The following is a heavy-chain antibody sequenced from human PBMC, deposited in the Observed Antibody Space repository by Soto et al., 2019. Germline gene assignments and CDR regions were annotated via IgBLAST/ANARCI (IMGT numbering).Heavy chain of an antibody. V-gene: IGHV1-69*13. CDR2: IIHIFGKE. CDR1: GGTFSSYA. CDR3: ARDMGRYDFWSGTNWFDP. Sequence: SVKVSCKASGGTFSSYAIGWLRHAPGQGLEWMGGIIHIFGKENYAQKLQGRVKINEDEYTSTDYMELSSLRYEDTAVYYCARDMGRYDFWSGTNWFDPWGQGTLVTVSS. D-gene: IGHD3-3*01. J-gene: IGHJ5*02.